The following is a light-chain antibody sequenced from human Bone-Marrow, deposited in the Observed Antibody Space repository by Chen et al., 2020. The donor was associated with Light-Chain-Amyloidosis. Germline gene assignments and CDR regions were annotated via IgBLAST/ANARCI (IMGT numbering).Light chain of an antibody. Sequence: QCALTQPASVSGAPGQSNTIPCTGTSSDVGGDNHVSWYQQHPDKAPKLMIYEVTNRPPWVPDRFSGSKSDNTASLTISGLQTEDEADYFCSSYTITNTLVFGSGTRVTVL. J-gene: IGLJ1*01. CDR2: EVT. V-gene: IGLV2-14*01. CDR3: SSYTITNTLV. CDR1: SSDVGGDNH.